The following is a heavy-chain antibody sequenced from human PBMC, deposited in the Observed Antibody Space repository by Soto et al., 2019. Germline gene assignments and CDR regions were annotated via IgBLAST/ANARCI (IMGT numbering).Heavy chain of an antibody. CDR1: GGSFSGYY. V-gene: IGHV4-34*01. CDR2: INHSGST. Sequence: ASETLSLTCAVYGGSFSGYYWSWIRQPPGKGLEWIGEINHSGSTNYNPSLKSRVTISVDTSKNQFSLKLSSVTAADTAVYYCARGGKVRLLWFGESRKPQYYFDYWGQGTLVTVSS. CDR3: ARGGKVRLLWFGESRKPQYYFDY. J-gene: IGHJ4*02. D-gene: IGHD3-10*01.